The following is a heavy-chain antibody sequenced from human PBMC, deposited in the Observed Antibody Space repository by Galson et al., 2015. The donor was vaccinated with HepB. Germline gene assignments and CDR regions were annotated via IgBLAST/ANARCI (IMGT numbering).Heavy chain of an antibody. Sequence: SLRLSCAASGFTVTTNYMTWVRQAPGKGLEWISVIYRGGNTYHADSVKGRFTISRDNSKNTLYLQMDSLRAEDTGVYYCAREKEVEPSIYAMDAWGQGTTVTVSS. CDR2: IYRGGNT. D-gene: IGHD1-14*01. CDR3: AREKEVEPSIYAMDA. V-gene: IGHV3-66*01. CDR1: GFTVTTNY. J-gene: IGHJ6*02.